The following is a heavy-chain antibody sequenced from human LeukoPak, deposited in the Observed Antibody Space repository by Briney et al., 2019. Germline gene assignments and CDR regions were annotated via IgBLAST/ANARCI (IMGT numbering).Heavy chain of an antibody. CDR1: GFTLSHYG. CDR3: AKDGGNWYDSEGNYLMRSYMDV. CDR2: ISFDAEGD. Sequence: GGSLRLSCVTSGFTLSHYGMHWVRQLPGKGLEWVAAISFDAEGDYHVDSVKGRFTISRDNSKNTLYLQMNSLRVEDTAVYYCAKDGGNWYDSEGNYLMRSYMDVWGKGTTVTVSS. J-gene: IGHJ6*03. D-gene: IGHD3-16*01. V-gene: IGHV3-30*18.